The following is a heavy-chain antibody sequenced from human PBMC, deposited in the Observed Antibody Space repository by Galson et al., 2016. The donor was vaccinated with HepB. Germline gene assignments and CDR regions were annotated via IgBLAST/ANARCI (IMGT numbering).Heavy chain of an antibody. CDR2: ISGSGGST. CDR1: GFTFSSYA. V-gene: IGHV3-23*01. D-gene: IGHD3-3*01. CDR3: AKDLGFLEWLLFDSYYYSGMDV. Sequence: SLRLSCAASGFTFSSYAMSWVRQAPGKGLEWVSAISGSGGSTYYADSVKGRFTISRDNSKNTLYLQMNSLRAEDTAVYYCAKDLGFLEWLLFDSYYYSGMDVWGQGTTVTVSS. J-gene: IGHJ6*02.